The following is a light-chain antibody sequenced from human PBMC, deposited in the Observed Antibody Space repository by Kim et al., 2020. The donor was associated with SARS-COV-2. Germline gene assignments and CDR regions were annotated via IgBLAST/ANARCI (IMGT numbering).Light chain of an antibody. V-gene: IGKV3D-20*01. CDR2: VAS. J-gene: IGKJ1*01. Sequence: WSQGEEAPPSGGARRGIRSSVEWTQRKPGQGPRLLIYVASSRATGIPDRGRGSGCGTDFTLTINRQGTEDFAEYNCHQYAGAPWTLGQGTKVGIK. CDR3: HQYAGAPWT. CDR1: RGIRSSV.